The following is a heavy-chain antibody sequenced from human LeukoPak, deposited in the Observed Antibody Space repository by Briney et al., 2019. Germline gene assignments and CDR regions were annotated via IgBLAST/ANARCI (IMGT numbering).Heavy chain of an antibody. D-gene: IGHD6-25*01. Sequence: ASVKVSCKASGYTFTSYFMHWMRQAPGQGPEWMGIINPRGGSTEYSHKFQGRLTMTSDTSTSTVYMELNSLRSEDTAVYFCARVGVTAATAGYWGQGTLVTVSS. CDR3: ARVGVTAATAGY. CDR2: INPRGGST. CDR1: GYTFTSYF. V-gene: IGHV1-46*01. J-gene: IGHJ4*02.